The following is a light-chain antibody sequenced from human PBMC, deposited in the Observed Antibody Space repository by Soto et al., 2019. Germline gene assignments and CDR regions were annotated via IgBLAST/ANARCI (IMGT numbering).Light chain of an antibody. Sequence: EIVWTQSPGTLSLSPGESATLSCRASQSVSSNNLAWYQQKPGQAPRLLIYGASSRATGIPDRFSGSASATDFTLTISSLEPEDFAVYFCQQYGSSRTFGQGTKVEIK. J-gene: IGKJ1*01. CDR1: QSVSSNN. CDR3: QQYGSSRT. V-gene: IGKV3-20*01. CDR2: GAS.